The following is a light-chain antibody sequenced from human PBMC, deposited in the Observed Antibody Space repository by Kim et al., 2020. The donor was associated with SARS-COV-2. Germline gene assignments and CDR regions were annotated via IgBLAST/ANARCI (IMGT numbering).Light chain of an antibody. CDR1: SSYFGCYDY. V-gene: IGLV2-14*03. J-gene: IGLJ1*01. CDR3: SSYRSTNTLV. CDR2: DVT. Sequence: QSLTLSRTGPSSYFGCYDYVSWYQQHPGKTPKVILYDVTDRPSGISNRFSGSKSGNTASLIISGLQSEDQADYYCSSYRSTNTLVFGTGTKVTVL.